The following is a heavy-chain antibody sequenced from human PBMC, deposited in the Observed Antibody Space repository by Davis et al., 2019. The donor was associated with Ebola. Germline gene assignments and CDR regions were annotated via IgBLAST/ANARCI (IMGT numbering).Heavy chain of an antibody. CDR1: GGSISSYY. Sequence: PSETLSLTCTVSGGSISSYYWSWIRQPPGKGLEWIGYIYYSGSTNYNPSLKSRVTISVDTSKNQFSLKLSSVTAADTAVYYCARQGKLGYYYYYGMDVWGQGTTVTVSS. J-gene: IGHJ6*02. CDR3: ARQGKLGYYYYYGMDV. D-gene: IGHD3-10*01. CDR2: IYYSGST. V-gene: IGHV4-59*08.